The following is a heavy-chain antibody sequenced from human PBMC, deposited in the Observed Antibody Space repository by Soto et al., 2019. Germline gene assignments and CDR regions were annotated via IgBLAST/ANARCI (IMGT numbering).Heavy chain of an antibody. Sequence: SETLSLTCTASGSSINSSGYYWGWIRQPPGKGLEWIGSMFYGVSTYYNPSLKSRVTVSVDTSKNQFSLNLRSVTAADTAVYYCARLPSRHLVDYWGQGTLVTVSS. J-gene: IGHJ4*02. CDR3: ARLPSRHLVDY. V-gene: IGHV4-39*01. D-gene: IGHD3-3*02. CDR1: GSSINSSGYY. CDR2: MFYGVST.